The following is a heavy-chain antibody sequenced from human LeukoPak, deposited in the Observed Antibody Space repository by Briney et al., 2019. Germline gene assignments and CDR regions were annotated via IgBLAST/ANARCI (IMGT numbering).Heavy chain of an antibody. V-gene: IGHV4-59*12. CDR2: IYYSGGT. Sequence: PSETLSLSCTVSVCSISSYYRSWVRQPPGKGLEWIGFIYYSGGTNYNPSLKSRVAISVDTSKNQFSLKLSSVTAADTAVYYCARDRTAARGVGNRDCCGRGNLVTVSS. J-gene: IGHJ4*02. CDR1: VCSISSYY. D-gene: IGHD1-1*01. CDR3: ARDRTAARGVGNRDC.